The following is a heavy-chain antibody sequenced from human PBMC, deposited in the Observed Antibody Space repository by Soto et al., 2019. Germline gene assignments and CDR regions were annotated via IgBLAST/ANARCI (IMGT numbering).Heavy chain of an antibody. D-gene: IGHD6-25*01. J-gene: IGHJ6*02. CDR1: GYSISSGHS. CDR3: ATLPRLDGMDV. Sequence: KPSETLSLTCDVSGYSISSGHSWGWIRQPPGKGLEWIGSIFHTGSTYYNPSLKSRVTLSVDTSKNQFSLKLSSVTAADTAEYFCATLPRLDGMDVWGQGTTVTVSS. CDR2: IFHTGST. V-gene: IGHV4-38-2*01.